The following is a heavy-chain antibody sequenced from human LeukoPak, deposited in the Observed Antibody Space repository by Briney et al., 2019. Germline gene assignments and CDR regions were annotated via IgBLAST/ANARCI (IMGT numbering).Heavy chain of an antibody. D-gene: IGHD2-15*01. CDR1: GFSLSTSGMR. Sequence: SGPALVKPTQTLTLTCTFSGFSLSTSGMRVSWIRQTPGKALEWLARIDWDDDKYYSTSLKTRLTISKDTSKNQVVLTMTNMDPVDTATYHCERGAVLGVVVDWGQGTLVTVSS. CDR2: IDWDDDK. V-gene: IGHV2-70*04. CDR3: ERGAVLGVVVD. J-gene: IGHJ4*02.